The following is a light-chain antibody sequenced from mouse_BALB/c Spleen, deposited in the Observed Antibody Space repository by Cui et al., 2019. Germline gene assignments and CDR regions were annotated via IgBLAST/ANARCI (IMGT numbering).Light chain of an antibody. CDR3: QQWSSNPLT. CDR2: LTS. Sequence: IVLTQTLALMTASTGEKVTMTCSASSSVSYMYWYQQKPRSSPKPWIYLTSNLASGVPARFSGSGSGTSYSLTISSMEAEDAATYYCQQWSSNPLTFGAGTKLELK. J-gene: IGKJ5*01. CDR1: SSVSY. V-gene: IGKV4-68*01.